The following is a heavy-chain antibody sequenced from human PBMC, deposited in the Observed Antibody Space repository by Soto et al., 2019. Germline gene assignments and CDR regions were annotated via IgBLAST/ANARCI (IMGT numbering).Heavy chain of an antibody. J-gene: IGHJ4*02. V-gene: IGHV4-39*01. CDR2: IYYSGST. CDR3: ASFPTATCVDYFDY. D-gene: IGHD5-12*01. CDR1: GGSISSSSYY. Sequence: QLQLQESGPGLVKPSETLSLTCTVSGGSISSSSYYWGWIRQPPGKGLEWIGSIYYSGSTYYTPSLKSRVTISVDTSKTQFSLKLSSVPATDTAMYYCASFPTATCVDYFDYWGQGTLVTVST.